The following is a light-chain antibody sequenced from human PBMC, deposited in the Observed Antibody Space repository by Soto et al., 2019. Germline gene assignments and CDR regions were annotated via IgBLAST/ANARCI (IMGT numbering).Light chain of an antibody. CDR3: QQSYTTPRT. CDR2: AAS. CDR1: QTIRTS. J-gene: IGKJ1*01. Sequence: DVQMTQSPSSLSASVGDRVTLSCRASQTIRTSLNWYQQKPGEAPQLLLYAASTLQSGVPSRFTGSGSGTDFTLTISDVQPEDFATYYCQQSYTTPRTFGQGTKVEI. V-gene: IGKV1-39*01.